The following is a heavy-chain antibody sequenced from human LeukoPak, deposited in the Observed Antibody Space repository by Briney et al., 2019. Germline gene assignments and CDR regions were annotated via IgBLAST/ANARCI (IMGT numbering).Heavy chain of an antibody. D-gene: IGHD2-15*01. J-gene: IGHJ4*02. Sequence: PGGSLRLSCAASGFTVSSNYMSWVRQAPGKGLEWVSVIYSGGSTYYADSVKGRFTISRDNSKNTLYLQMNSLRAEDTAVYYCAIVVVVAATPSYFDYWGQGTLVTVSS. CDR1: GFTVSSNY. CDR2: IYSGGST. CDR3: AIVVVVAATPSYFDY. V-gene: IGHV3-53*01.